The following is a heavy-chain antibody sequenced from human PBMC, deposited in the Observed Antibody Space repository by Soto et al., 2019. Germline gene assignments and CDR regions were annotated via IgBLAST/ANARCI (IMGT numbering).Heavy chain of an antibody. V-gene: IGHV3-30-3*01. J-gene: IGHJ4*02. CDR2: ISYDGSNK. Sequence: QVQLVESGGGVVQPGRSLRLSCAASGFTFSSYAMHWVRQAPGKGLEWVAVISYDGSNKYYADSVKGRFTISRDNSKNTLYLQMNSLRAEDTAVYYCARDQWLVIFDYCGQGTLVTVSS. D-gene: IGHD6-19*01. CDR1: GFTFSSYA. CDR3: ARDQWLVIFDY.